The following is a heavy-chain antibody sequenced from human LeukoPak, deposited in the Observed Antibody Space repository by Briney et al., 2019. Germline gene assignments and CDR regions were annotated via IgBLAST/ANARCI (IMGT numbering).Heavy chain of an antibody. J-gene: IGHJ4*02. CDR1: GFTFSSYG. Sequence: GGSLRLSCAASGFTFSSYGIHWVRQAPGKGLEWVAVISYDGSNKYYADSVKGRFTISRDNSKNTLYLQMNSLRAEDTAVYYCAKGQNYYDGSGYYSTDYWGQGTPVTVSS. V-gene: IGHV3-30*18. CDR3: AKGQNYYDGSGYYSTDY. D-gene: IGHD3-22*01. CDR2: ISYDGSNK.